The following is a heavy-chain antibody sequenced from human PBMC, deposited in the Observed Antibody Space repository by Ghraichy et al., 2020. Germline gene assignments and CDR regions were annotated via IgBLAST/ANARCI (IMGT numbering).Heavy chain of an antibody. CDR2: IKSRGFYI. J-gene: IGHJ6*02. V-gene: IGHV3-21*01. CDR1: GFSFSNYT. CDR3: ARGSRGGMDV. Sequence: LLLTCAGSGFSFSNYTLNWVRQAPGKGLEWVSSIKSRGFYIHYADSVKGRFTISRDNAKNSLYLQMDSLRAEDTALYYCARGSRGGMDVWGQGTTVTVFS.